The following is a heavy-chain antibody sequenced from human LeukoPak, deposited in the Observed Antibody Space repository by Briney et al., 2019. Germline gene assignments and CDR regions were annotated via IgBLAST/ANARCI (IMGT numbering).Heavy chain of an antibody. CDR3: ARHKIRIVVVVAALFDY. J-gene: IGHJ4*02. V-gene: IGHV4-39*01. D-gene: IGHD2-15*01. Sequence: GSLRLSCAASGFTFSSYAMSWVRQAPGKGLEWIGSIYYSGSTYYNPSLKSRVTISVDTSKNQFSLKLSSVTAADTAVYYCARHKIRIVVVVAALFDYWGQGTLVTVSS. CDR2: IYYSGST. CDR1: GFTFSSYA.